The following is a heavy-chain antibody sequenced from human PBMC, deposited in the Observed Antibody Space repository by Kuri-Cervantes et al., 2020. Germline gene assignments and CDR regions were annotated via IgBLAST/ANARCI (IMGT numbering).Heavy chain of an antibody. CDR3: ARSRDGYNRFLDY. J-gene: IGHJ4*02. CDR2: SNAGNGNT. CDR1: GYTFTSYA. D-gene: IGHD5-24*01. Sequence: ASVKVSCKASGYTFTSYAMHWVRQAPGQRLEWMGWSNAGNGNTKYSQEFQGRVTITRDTSASTAYMELSRLRSDDTAVYYCARSRDGYNRFLDYWGQGTLVTVSS. V-gene: IGHV1-3*02.